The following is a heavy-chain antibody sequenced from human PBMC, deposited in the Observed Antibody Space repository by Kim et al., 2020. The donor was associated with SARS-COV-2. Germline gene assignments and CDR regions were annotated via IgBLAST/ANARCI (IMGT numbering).Heavy chain of an antibody. V-gene: IGHV3-7*03. CDR3: ARDYSGSYDY. Sequence: EKYSVHSVKCRCTISRDNAKNARYLQMNSLRAEDTAGYFCARDYSGSYDYWGQGTLVTVSS. J-gene: IGHJ4*02. CDR2: EK. D-gene: IGHD6-19*01.